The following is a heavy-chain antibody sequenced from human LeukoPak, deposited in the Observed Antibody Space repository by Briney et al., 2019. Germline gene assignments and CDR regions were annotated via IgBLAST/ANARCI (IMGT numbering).Heavy chain of an antibody. CDR3: ARGRLSGYDFRLGY. V-gene: IGHV1-2*02. D-gene: IGHD5-12*01. J-gene: IGHJ4*02. CDR1: GYTFTGYY. CDR2: INPHSGGT. Sequence: ASVKVSCKASGYTFTGYYMHWVRQAPGQGLEWMGWINPHSGGTNYAQKFQGRVTMTRDTSISTAYMELSRLRSDDTAVYYCARGRLSGYDFRLGYWGQGTLVTVSS.